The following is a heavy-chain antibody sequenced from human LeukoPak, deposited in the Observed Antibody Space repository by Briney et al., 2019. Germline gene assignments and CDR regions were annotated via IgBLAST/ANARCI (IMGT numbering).Heavy chain of an antibody. D-gene: IGHD3-10*01. CDR3: ASNYYGSGSLDY. J-gene: IGHJ4*02. Sequence: SETLSLTCTVSGGSISSYYWSWIRQPPGKGLEWIGYIYYSGSTNYNPSLKSRVTISVDTSKNQFSLKLSSVTAADTAVYHCASNYYGSGSLDYWGQGNLVTVSS. V-gene: IGHV4-59*08. CDR2: IYYSGST. CDR1: GGSISSYY.